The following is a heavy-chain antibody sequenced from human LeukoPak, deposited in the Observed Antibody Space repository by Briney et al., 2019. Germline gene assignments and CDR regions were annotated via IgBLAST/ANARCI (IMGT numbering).Heavy chain of an antibody. CDR2: INHSGST. Sequence: SETLSLTCAVYGGSFSGYYWSWIRQPPGKGLEWIGEINHSGSTNYNPSLKSRVTISVDTSKNQLSLKLSSVTAADTAVYYCASSRWVAGTLDYWGQGTLVTVSS. CDR3: ASSRWVAGTLDY. J-gene: IGHJ4*02. CDR1: GGSFSGYY. V-gene: IGHV4-34*01. D-gene: IGHD6-19*01.